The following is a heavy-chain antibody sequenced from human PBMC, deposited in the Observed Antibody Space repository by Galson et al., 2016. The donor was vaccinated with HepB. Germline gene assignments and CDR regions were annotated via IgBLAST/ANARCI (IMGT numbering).Heavy chain of an antibody. D-gene: IGHD3-3*01. CDR3: AKGVHYDFWSGYTNWFDP. CDR1: GFTFSTYA. J-gene: IGHJ5*02. V-gene: IGHV3-23*01. Sequence: LSCAASGFTFSTYAMTWVRQAPGKGLEWVSALSGSGTSTYYADSVKGRFTISRDNSKNTLYLQMNSLRAEDTAVYYCAKGVHYDFWSGYTNWFDPWGQGTLVTVSS. CDR2: LSGSGTST.